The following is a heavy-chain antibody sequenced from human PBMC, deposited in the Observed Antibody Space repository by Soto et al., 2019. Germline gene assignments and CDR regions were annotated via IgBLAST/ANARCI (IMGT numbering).Heavy chain of an antibody. CDR1: GFTFSSYE. D-gene: IGHD6-19*01. J-gene: IGHJ4*02. V-gene: IGHV3-48*03. CDR2: ISSSGSTI. CDR3: ARELQAVAGSPFDY. Sequence: GGSLRLSCAASGFTFSSYEMNWVRQAPGKGLEWVSYISSSGSTIYYADSVKGRFTISRDNAKNSLYLQMNSLRAEDTAVYYCARELQAVAGSPFDYWGQGTLVTVSS.